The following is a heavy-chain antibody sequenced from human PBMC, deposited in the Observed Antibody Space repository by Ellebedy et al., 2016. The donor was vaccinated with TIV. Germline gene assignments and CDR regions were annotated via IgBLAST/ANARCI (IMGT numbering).Heavy chain of an antibody. D-gene: IGHD3-10*01. CDR2: IKSKGSGETI. J-gene: IGHJ4*02. Sequence: GVTFSDAWMHWVRQGPGKGLEWVGRIKSKGSGETIDYAASVKDRFTISRDDSKDTLYLQMNSLKTEDTAVYYCSWGGIEVRDDYFEYWGQGTLVTVSS. CDR3: SWGGIEVRDDYFEY. CDR1: GVTFSDAW. V-gene: IGHV3-15*05.